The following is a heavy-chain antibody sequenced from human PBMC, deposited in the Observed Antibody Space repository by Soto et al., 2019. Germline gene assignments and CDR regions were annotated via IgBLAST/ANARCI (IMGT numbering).Heavy chain of an antibody. D-gene: IGHD3-22*01. CDR1: GDRVSSNSAA. V-gene: IGHV6-1*01. J-gene: IGHJ3*02. Sequence: QSQTLSLPCAISGDRVSSNSAAWHWIRQSPSRGLEWLGRTYYRSKWYNDYAVSVKSRITINPDTSTNQCSLQLNSVTPEDTAVYYCARVDTYYYDSSGYYNDAFDIWGQGTMVTVSS. CDR2: TYYRSKWYN. CDR3: ARVDTYYYDSSGYYNDAFDI.